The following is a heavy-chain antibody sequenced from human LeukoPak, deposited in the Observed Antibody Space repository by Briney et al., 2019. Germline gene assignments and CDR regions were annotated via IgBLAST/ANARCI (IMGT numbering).Heavy chain of an antibody. D-gene: IGHD6-19*01. CDR2: ISSSGSTI. V-gene: IGHV3-48*01. Sequence: GGSLRLSCAASGFTFSSYNMNWVRQAPGKGLEWVSYISSSGSTIYYADSVKGRFTVSRDNYKNTLYLQMNSLGADDTAIYFCAKEGAVAGTWFDPWGQGTLVTVSS. J-gene: IGHJ5*02. CDR1: GFTFSSYN. CDR3: AKEGAVAGTWFDP.